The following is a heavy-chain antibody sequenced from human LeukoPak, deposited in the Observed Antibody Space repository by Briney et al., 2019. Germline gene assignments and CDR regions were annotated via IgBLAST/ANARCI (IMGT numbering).Heavy chain of an antibody. Sequence: GGSLRLSCAAAGFTFSSYAMSWVRQAPGKGLEWVSAISGSGGSTYYADSVKGRFTISRDNSKNTLYLQMNSLRAEDTAVYYCAKVHDFWSGYYYYFDYWGQGTLVTVSS. CDR3: AKVHDFWSGYYYYFDY. D-gene: IGHD3-3*01. J-gene: IGHJ4*02. CDR2: ISGSGGST. V-gene: IGHV3-23*01. CDR1: GFTFSSYA.